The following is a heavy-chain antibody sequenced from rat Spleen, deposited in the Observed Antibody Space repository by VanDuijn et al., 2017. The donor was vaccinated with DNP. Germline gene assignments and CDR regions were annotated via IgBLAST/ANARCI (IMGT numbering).Heavy chain of an antibody. D-gene: IGHD1-1*01. J-gene: IGHJ2*01. CDR1: GFTFSNYG. V-gene: IGHV5S13*01. CDR3: ARRAYYSGDYFDY. Sequence: EVQLVESGGGLVQPGRSLKLSCAASGFTFSNYGMAWVRQAPTKGLEWVAYISYHGDNTYYRDSVKGRFTISRDNAKNTQYLQMDSLRSEDTATYYCARRAYYSGDYFDYWGQGVMVTVSS. CDR2: ISYHGDNT.